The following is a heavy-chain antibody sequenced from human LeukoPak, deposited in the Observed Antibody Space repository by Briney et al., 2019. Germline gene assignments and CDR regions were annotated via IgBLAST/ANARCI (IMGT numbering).Heavy chain of an antibody. V-gene: IGHV4-34*01. CDR1: GGPFSGYY. D-gene: IGHD6-19*01. CDR3: ARGQKQWDWFDP. CDR2: INHSGST. J-gene: IGHJ5*02. Sequence: SETLSLTCAVYGGPFSGYYWSWIRQPPGKGLEWIGEINHSGSTNYNPSLKSRVTISVDTSKNQFSLELSSVTAADTAVYYCARGQKQWDWFDPWGQGTLVTVSS.